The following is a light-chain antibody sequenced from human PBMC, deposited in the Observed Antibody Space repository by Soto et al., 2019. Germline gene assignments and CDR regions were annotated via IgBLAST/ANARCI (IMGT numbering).Light chain of an antibody. J-gene: IGLJ1*01. Sequence: QSVLTQPPSVSAAPGQKVTISCSGSSSNIGRNSVSWYQQLPGTAPKLLIYDSNKRASVIPDRFSGSKSGTSATLAITGLQTGDEADYYCGTWDSSLNAYVFGTGTKLTVL. V-gene: IGLV1-51*01. CDR3: GTWDSSLNAYV. CDR1: SSNIGRNS. CDR2: DSN.